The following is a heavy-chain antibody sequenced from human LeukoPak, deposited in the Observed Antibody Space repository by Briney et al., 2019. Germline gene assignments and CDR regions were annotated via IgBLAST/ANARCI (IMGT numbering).Heavy chain of an antibody. CDR1: GFTFSSYG. Sequence: GGSLRLSCAASGFTFSSYGMHWVRQAPGKGLEWVAVISYDGSNKYYADSVKGRFTISRDNSKNTLYLQMNSLRAEDTAVYYCAKDRWALLNSGSFDYWGQGTLVTVSS. CDR2: ISYDGSNK. D-gene: IGHD3-10*01. J-gene: IGHJ4*02. CDR3: AKDRWALLNSGSFDY. V-gene: IGHV3-30*18.